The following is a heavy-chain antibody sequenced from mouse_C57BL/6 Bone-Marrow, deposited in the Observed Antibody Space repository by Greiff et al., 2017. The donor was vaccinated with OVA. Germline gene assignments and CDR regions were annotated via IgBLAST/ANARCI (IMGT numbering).Heavy chain of an antibody. CDR3: ARYGYGAGPYVDY. CDR2: INPSNGGT. Sequence: QVQLQQPGTELVKPGASGYTFTSYWMHWVKQRPGQGLEWIGNINPSNGGTNYNEKFKSKATLTVDKSSSTAYMQLSSLTSEDSAVYYCARYGYGAGPYVDYWGQGTTLTVSS. D-gene: IGHD2-2*01. CDR1: GYTFTSYW. J-gene: IGHJ2*01. V-gene: IGHV1-53*01.